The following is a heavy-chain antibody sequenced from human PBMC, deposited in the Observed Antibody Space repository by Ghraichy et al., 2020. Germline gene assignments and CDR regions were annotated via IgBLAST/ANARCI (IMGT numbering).Heavy chain of an antibody. V-gene: IGHV3-23*01. CDR2: MSGSGGST. J-gene: IGHJ4*02. CDR1: GFTFSSYA. D-gene: IGHD3-10*01. CDR3: AKEWGLYYGYFFDY. Sequence: GESLNISCAASGFTFSSYAMSWVRQAPGKGLEWVSAMSGSGGSTYYADSVKGRFTISRDNSKNTLYLQMNSLRAEDTAVYYCAKEWGLYYGYFFDYWGQGTLVTVSS.